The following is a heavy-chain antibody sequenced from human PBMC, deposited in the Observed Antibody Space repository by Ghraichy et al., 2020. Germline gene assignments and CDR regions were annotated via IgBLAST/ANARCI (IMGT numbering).Heavy chain of an antibody. V-gene: IGHV3-49*03. J-gene: IGHJ4*02. D-gene: IGHD3-16*01. CDR3: SRSKIRGLPYFDY. Sequence: GESLNISCTGSGFSFGDYALNWLRQAPGKGLEWVGFIRSEAYGGTPEYATSVKGRFTISRDDSKSVAYLQMNSLNIEDTAVYYCSRSKIRGLPYFDYCGQGTLVTVSS. CDR2: IRSEAYGGTP. CDR1: GFSFGDYA.